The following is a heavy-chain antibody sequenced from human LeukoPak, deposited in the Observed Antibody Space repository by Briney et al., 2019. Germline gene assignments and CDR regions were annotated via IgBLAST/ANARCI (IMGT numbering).Heavy chain of an antibody. Sequence: GGSLRLSCAASGFTFSGSAMHWVRQASGKGLEWVGRIRSKANSYATAYAASVKGRFTISIDDSKNTAYLQMNSLKTEDTAVYYCTSRQIAVAGDFDYWGQGTLVTVSS. CDR3: TSRQIAVAGDFDY. CDR2: IRSKANSYAT. V-gene: IGHV3-73*01. J-gene: IGHJ4*02. CDR1: GFTFSGSA. D-gene: IGHD6-19*01.